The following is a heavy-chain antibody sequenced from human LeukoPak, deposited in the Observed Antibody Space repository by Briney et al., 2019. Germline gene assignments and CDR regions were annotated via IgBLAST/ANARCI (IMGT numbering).Heavy chain of an antibody. CDR1: GFTFSSYA. J-gene: IGHJ3*02. D-gene: IGHD3-16*02. CDR2: ISYDGSNK. V-gene: IGHV3-30-3*01. CDR3: ARGDVWGSYRKDAFDI. Sequence: PGRSLRLSCAASGFTFSSYAMHWVRQAPGNGLEWVAVISYDGSNKYYADSVKGRFTIPRDNSKNTLYLQMNSLRAEDTAVYYCARGDVWGSYRKDAFDIWGQGTMVTVSS.